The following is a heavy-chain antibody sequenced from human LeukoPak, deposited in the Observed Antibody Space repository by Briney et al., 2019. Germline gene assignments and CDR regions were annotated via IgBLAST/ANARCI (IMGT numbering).Heavy chain of an antibody. V-gene: IGHV3-74*03. CDR1: GLTFSRDW. D-gene: IGHD5/OR15-5a*01. J-gene: IGHJ4*02. CDR2: ISDDGSIT. CDR3: VRRYYEYNVYDRHFDF. Sequence: GGSLRLSCAASGLTFSRDWMHWGRQAPGKGLGWVSRISDDGSITTYEDSVQGRFTISKDNAKSTVFLQMNSLRVEDTAVYFCVRRYYEYNVYDRHFDFWGKGILVTVS.